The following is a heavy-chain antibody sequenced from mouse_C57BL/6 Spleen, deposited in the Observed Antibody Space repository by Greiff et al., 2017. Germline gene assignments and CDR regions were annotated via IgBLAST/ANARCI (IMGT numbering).Heavy chain of an antibody. CDR2: IDPNSGGT. J-gene: IGHJ1*03. D-gene: IGHD1-1*01. CDR1: GYTFTSYW. V-gene: IGHV1-72*01. Sequence: QVQLKQPGAELVKPGASVKLSCKASGYTFTSYWMHWVKQRPGRGLEWIGRIDPNSGGTKYNEKFKSKATLTVDKPSSTAYMQLSSLTSEDSAVYYCARLDYYGSSYEYFDVWGTGTTVTVSS. CDR3: ARLDYYGSSYEYFDV.